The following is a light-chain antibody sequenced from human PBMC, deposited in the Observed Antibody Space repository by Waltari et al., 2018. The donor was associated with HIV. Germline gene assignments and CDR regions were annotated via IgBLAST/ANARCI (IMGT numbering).Light chain of an antibody. CDR2: RNN. CDR3: SAWATSLNAWV. CDR1: SDNVGNQG. J-gene: IGLJ3*02. V-gene: IGLV10-54*04. Sequence: QAGLTQPPSVSKGLRQTATLPCTGNSDNVGNQGAAWLQQHQGHPPKLLSYRNNDRPSGISDRFSASRSGNTASLTMTGLQPEDEADYYCSAWATSLNAWVFGGGTKLTVL.